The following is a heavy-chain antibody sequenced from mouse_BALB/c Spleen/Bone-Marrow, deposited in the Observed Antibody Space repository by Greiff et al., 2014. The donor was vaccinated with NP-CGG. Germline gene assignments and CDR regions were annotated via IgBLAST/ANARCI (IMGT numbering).Heavy chain of an antibody. Sequence: DLVKPGASVKLSCKASGHTFTSYWINWIKQRPGQGLEWIGRIAPGSGSTYYNEMFRGKATLTVDTSSSTAYIQLSSLSSEDSAVYFCARGYGNSAWFAYWGQGTLVTVSA. J-gene: IGHJ3*01. CDR2: IAPGSGST. CDR1: GHTFTSYW. D-gene: IGHD2-10*02. CDR3: ARGYGNSAWFAY. V-gene: IGHV1S41*01.